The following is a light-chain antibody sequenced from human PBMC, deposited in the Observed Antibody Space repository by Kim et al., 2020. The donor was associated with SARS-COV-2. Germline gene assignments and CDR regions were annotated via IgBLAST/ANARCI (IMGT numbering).Light chain of an antibody. V-gene: IGKV3-15*01. CDR1: KRVSST. CDR3: QQYDKWPRT. J-gene: IGKJ1*01. CDR2: AAS. Sequence: LSPLPIALLSCTASKRVSSTVASYQQKSGKAPRLLISAASTRATGIPVMFSGCGSEPDFTLTISSLQSEDFSVYYCQQYDKWPRTFGQGTKVDIK.